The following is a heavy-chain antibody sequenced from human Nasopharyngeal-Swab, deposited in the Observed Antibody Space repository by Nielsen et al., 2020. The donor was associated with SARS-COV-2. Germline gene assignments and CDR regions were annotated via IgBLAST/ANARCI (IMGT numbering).Heavy chain of an antibody. D-gene: IGHD2-2*01. J-gene: IGHJ5*02. V-gene: IGHV5-51*01. CDR2: IYPGDSDT. CDR3: ARPYCSSTSCPNWFDP. Sequence: GGSLRLSCKGSGYSFTSYWIGWVRQMPGKVLEWMGIIYPGDSDTRYSPSFQGQVTISADKSISTAYLQWSSLKASNTAMYYCARPYCSSTSCPNWFDPWGQGTLVTVSS. CDR1: GYSFTSYW.